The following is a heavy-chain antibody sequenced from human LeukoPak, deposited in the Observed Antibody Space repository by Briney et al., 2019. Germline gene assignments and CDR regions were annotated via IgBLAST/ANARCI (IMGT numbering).Heavy chain of an antibody. CDR2: ITASSIYI. Sequence: GGSLRLSCAACGFAFSGYNMNWVRQAPGKGVEWISSITASSIYIYHADSVKGRFTVSRDNAKNLLFLQMDSLRAEDTAVYYCARVLRDYYFDFWGQGTLVTVSS. CDR3: ARVLRDYYFDF. V-gene: IGHV3-21*01. J-gene: IGHJ4*02. D-gene: IGHD2-15*01. CDR1: GFAFSGYN.